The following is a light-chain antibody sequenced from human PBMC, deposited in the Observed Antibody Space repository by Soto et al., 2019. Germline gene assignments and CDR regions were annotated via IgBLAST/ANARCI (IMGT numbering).Light chain of an antibody. Sequence: QSALTQPTSVSGSLGQSITLSCTGSGGDIGAYNYVSWYQQHPGKAPKLIVYGVTHRPSGVSSRFSASKSAYTASLTISALQAEDEADYYCSSFTTTYFYVFGPGTKVTVL. V-gene: IGLV2-14*01. CDR2: GVT. CDR1: GGDIGAYNY. J-gene: IGLJ1*01. CDR3: SSFTTTYFYV.